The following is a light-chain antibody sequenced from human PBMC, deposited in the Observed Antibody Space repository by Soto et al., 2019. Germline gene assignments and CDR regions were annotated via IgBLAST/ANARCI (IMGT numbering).Light chain of an antibody. CDR2: GAS. J-gene: IGKJ2*01. Sequence: DIQMTQSPSSLSASVGDRVTITCRASQGISNYLAWYQQRPGKAPKLVIFGASILPSGVPSRFTGSGSGTDFTLTISSLQPEDVATYYCQKYDSAPRTFGQGTKVEIK. V-gene: IGKV1-27*01. CDR3: QKYDSAPRT. CDR1: QGISNY.